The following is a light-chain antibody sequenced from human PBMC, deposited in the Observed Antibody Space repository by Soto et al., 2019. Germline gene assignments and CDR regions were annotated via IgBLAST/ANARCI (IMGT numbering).Light chain of an antibody. Sequence: DIQMTQSPSSLSASVGARVTITCRASQSISSYLNWYQQKPGKAPKLLIYAASSLQSGVPSRLSGSGSGTDFTLTISSLQPEDFATYYCQQSYSTPITFGQGTRLEIK. CDR1: QSISSY. CDR2: AAS. CDR3: QQSYSTPIT. J-gene: IGKJ5*01. V-gene: IGKV1-39*01.